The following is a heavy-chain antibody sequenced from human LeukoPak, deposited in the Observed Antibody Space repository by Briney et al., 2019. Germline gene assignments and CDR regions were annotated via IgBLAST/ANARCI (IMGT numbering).Heavy chain of an antibody. CDR1: GSISSSSHY. V-gene: IGHV4-39*01. J-gene: IGHJ5*02. CDR3: ARQYCSSSRCYSVEWFDP. CDR2: IYYSGST. Sequence: SETLSLTCNSGSISSSSHYWGWIRQPPGKGLEWIGSIYYSGSTYYNPSLKSRVTISVDTSKNQFSLKLSSVTAADTAVYYCARQYCSSSRCYSVEWFDPWGQGTLVTVSS. D-gene: IGHD2-15*01.